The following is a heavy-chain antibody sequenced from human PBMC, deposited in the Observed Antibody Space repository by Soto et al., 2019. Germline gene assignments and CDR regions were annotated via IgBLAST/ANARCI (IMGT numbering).Heavy chain of an antibody. V-gene: IGHV2-5*02. CDR2: VYWDDDK. J-gene: IGHJ5*02. D-gene: IGHD3-16*01. CDR1: GFSLSTSGVA. CDR3: AHRPITFMASWFDP. Sequence: QITLKESGPTLVKPAQTLTLTCTFSGFSLSTSGVAVGWLRQPPGKAPEWLALVYWDDDKRYSPSLKSRLTITKDTSKNQVVLTMTNMEPVDTATYYCAHRPITFMASWFDPGGQGIPVTVSS.